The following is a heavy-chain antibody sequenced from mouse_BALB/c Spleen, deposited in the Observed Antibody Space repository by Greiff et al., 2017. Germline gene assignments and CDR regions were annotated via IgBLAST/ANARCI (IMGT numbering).Heavy chain of an antibody. CDR1: GFTFSSYG. CDR2: ISSGGSYT. Sequence: EVQVVESGGDLVKPGGSLKLSCAASGFTFSSYGMSWVRQTPDKRLEWVATISSGGSYTYYPDSVKGRFTISRDNAKNTLYLQMSSLKSEDTAMYYCASPYDHYAMDYWGQGTSVTVSS. CDR3: ASPYDHYAMDY. J-gene: IGHJ4*01. V-gene: IGHV5-6*01. D-gene: IGHD2-3*01.